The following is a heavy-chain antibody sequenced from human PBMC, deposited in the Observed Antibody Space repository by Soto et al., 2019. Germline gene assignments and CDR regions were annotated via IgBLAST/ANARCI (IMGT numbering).Heavy chain of an antibody. CDR1: GFALSTTDIG. V-gene: IGHV2-5*02. J-gene: IGHJ4*02. CDR3: ARSNYYFVY. Sequence: QVTLKESGPTLVKPTQTLTLTCTFSGFALSTTDIGVGRIRQPPGKALEWLAFIYWDDDKRYSPSLKSRLTITKDTSKNQVVLTMTNMDPVDTVTYFCARSNYYFVYCGQGTLVTVSS. CDR2: IYWDDDK. D-gene: IGHD3-10*01.